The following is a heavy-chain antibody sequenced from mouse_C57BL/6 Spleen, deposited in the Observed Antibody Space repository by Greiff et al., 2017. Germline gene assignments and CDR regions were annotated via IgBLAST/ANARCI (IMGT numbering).Heavy chain of an antibody. CDR3: ARNYYDYGYYAMDY. J-gene: IGHJ4*01. D-gene: IGHD2-4*01. Sequence: EVNVVESGGGLVKPGGSLELSCAASGFTFSDYGMHWVRQAPEKGLEWVAYISSGSSTIYYADTVKGRFTISRDNAKNTLFLQMTSLRSEDTAMYYCARNYYDYGYYAMDYWGQGTSVTVSS. CDR1: GFTFSDYG. CDR2: ISSGSSTI. V-gene: IGHV5-17*01.